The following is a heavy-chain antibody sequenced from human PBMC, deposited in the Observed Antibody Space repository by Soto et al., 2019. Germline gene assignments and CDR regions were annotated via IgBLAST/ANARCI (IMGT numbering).Heavy chain of an antibody. Sequence: SGPTMVNPTQTLTLTCSFSGFSLSTPGLGVGWIRPPPGKALEWLALIYWHDDKRYSPSLKSRLTSTKYTSKNQVVLTLTNMDPVDTATYYCAHSPGTGTTMNWFDPWSQGTLVTAPQ. V-gene: IGHV2-5*01. CDR3: AHSPGTGTTMNWFDP. D-gene: IGHD1-7*01. J-gene: IGHJ5*02. CDR2: IYWHDDK. CDR1: GFSLSTPGLG.